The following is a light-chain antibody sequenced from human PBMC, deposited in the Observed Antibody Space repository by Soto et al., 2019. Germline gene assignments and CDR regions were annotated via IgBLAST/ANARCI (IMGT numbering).Light chain of an antibody. V-gene: IGKV3-11*01. J-gene: IGKJ3*01. CDR2: DAS. CDR1: QSVSNY. CDR3: QQRSNSFT. Sequence: EIVLSQSPATLSLSPGERATLSCRASQSVSNYLAWYQQKPGQAPRLLIYDASNRAPGIPARFSGSGSGTDFTLTISSLEPEDFAVYYYQQRSNSFTFGPGTKVDIK.